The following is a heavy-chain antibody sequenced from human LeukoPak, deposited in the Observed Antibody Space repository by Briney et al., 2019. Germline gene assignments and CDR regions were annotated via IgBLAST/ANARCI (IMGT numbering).Heavy chain of an antibody. D-gene: IGHD1-26*01. CDR3: ARILSGSYYMFDY. CDR2: ISYDGSNK. Sequence: GRSLRLSCAASGFTFSSYAMPWVRQAPGKGLEWVAVISYDGSNKYYADSVKGRFTISRDNSKNTLYLQMNSLRAEDTAVYYCARILSGSYYMFDYWGQGTLVTVSS. V-gene: IGHV3-30-3*01. CDR1: GFTFSSYA. J-gene: IGHJ4*02.